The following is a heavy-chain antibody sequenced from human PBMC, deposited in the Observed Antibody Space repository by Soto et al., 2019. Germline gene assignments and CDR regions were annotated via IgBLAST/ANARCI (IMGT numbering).Heavy chain of an antibody. CDR2: LSWNSGSI. Sequence: GGSLRLSCAASGFTFDDYAMHWVRQAPGKGLEWVSGLSWNSGSIGYADSVKGRFTISRDNAKNSLYLQMNSLRAEDTALYYCAKENEPTWSRYYIGPWFDPWGQGTLVTVSS. CDR1: GFTFDDYA. J-gene: IGHJ5*02. D-gene: IGHD3-3*01. V-gene: IGHV3-9*01. CDR3: AKENEPTWSRYYIGPWFDP.